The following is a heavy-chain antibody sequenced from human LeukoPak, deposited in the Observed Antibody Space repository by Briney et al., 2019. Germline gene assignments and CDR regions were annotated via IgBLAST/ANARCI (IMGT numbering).Heavy chain of an antibody. J-gene: IGHJ3*02. Sequence: PGGSLRLSCAASGFTFSSYEMNWVRQAPGKGLEWVSYISSGGGTIYYADSVKGRFTISRDNAKNSLYLQMNSLRTEDTALYYCAKVVGATAGPNDAFDIWGQGTMVTVSS. D-gene: IGHD1-26*01. CDR2: ISSGGGTI. CDR1: GFTFSSYE. V-gene: IGHV3-48*03. CDR3: AKVVGATAGPNDAFDI.